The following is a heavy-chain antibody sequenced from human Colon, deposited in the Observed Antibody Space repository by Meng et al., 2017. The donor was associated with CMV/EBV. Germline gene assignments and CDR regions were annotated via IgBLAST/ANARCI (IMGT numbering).Heavy chain of an antibody. J-gene: IGHJ4*02. D-gene: IGHD6-19*01. CDR3: ARENIPVAGTSFDY. Sequence: GESLKISCATSGFTFRSYTMHWVRQAPGKGLEWLSLISYDGTTKYYADSVKGRFTISRDNSENTAYLQMDGMRRDDTATYYCARENIPVAGTSFDYWGPGARVTVSS. CDR1: GFTFRSYT. CDR2: ISYDGTTK. V-gene: IGHV3-30*03.